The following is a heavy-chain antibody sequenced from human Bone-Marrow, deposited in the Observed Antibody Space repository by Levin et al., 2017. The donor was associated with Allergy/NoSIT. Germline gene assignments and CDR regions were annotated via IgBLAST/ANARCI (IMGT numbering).Heavy chain of an antibody. CDR2: LKQDGSEK. V-gene: IGHV3-7*01. J-gene: IGHJ4*02. Sequence: GESLKISCAASGFTFSRHWMSWVRQAPGKGLEWVASLKQDGSEKHHVDSVMGRFTISRDNAKNSLYLQMSSLRVEDTAVYYCARVMGTSTIYDYWGQGTLVTVSS. CDR3: ARVMGTSTIYDY. CDR1: GFTFSRHW. D-gene: IGHD7-27*01.